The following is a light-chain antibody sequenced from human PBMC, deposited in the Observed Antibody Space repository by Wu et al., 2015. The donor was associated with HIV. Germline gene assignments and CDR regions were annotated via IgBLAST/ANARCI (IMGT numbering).Light chain of an antibody. CDR2: AAS. Sequence: AIRMTQSPSSLSASTGDRVTITCRASQGISSYLAWYQQKPGKAPKLLIYAASTLQSGVPSRFSGSGSGTDFTLTISGLQSEDSATYYCQQYYSYPPFTFGPGTKVDIK. J-gene: IGKJ3*01. CDR3: QQYYSYPPFT. V-gene: IGKV1-8*01. CDR1: QGISSY.